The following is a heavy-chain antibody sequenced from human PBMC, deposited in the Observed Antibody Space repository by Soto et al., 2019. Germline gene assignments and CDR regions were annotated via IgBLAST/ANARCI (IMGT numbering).Heavy chain of an antibody. D-gene: IGHD5-12*01. J-gene: IGHJ3*02. V-gene: IGHV1-69*01. Sequence: QVQLVQSGAEVKKPGSSVKVSCKASGGTFSSYAISWVRQAPGQGLEWMGGLIPIFGTATYQQKFQGRVTITADESTSTAYMELSSLRSEDRAVYYCARDLGAVATTDDSFDILGQGTIVTVSS. CDR1: GGTFSSYA. CDR3: ARDLGAVATTDDSFDI. CDR2: LIPIFGTA.